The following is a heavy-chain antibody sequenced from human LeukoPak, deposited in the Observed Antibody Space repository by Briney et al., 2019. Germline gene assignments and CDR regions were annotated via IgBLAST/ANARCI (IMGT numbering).Heavy chain of an antibody. CDR2: ISFSGGYI. CDR3: ARDYWNDGDGGDH. CDR1: GFSFSSYS. Sequence: GGSLRLSCAASGFSFSSYSMNWVRQAPGKGLEWVSSISFSGGYIYYADSLKGRITISRDNAKKSLYLQMNSLRAEDTAVYYCARDYWNDGDGGDHWGQGTLVSVSS. J-gene: IGHJ4*02. V-gene: IGHV3-21*01. D-gene: IGHD1-1*01.